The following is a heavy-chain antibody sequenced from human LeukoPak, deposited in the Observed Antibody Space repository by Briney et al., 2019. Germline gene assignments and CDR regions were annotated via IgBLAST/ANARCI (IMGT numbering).Heavy chain of an antibody. V-gene: IGHV3-7*01. J-gene: IGHJ4*02. CDR1: GFTVSSNY. CDR2: IKQDGSEK. Sequence: GGSLRLSCAASGFTVSSNYMSWVRQAPGKGLEWVANIKQDGSEKYYVDSVKGRFTISRDNAENSLYLEMNSLRVEDTAVYYCSLWFGQSSYMGPLDSWGQGTLVTVSS. CDR3: SLWFGQSSYMGPLDS. D-gene: IGHD3-10*01.